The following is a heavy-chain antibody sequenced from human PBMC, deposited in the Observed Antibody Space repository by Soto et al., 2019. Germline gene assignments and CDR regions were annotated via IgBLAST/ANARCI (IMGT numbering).Heavy chain of an antibody. J-gene: IGHJ4*02. CDR3: ARDAYSGYFDY. Sequence: SETLSLTCTVSGGSISSYYWSWIRQPPGKGLEWIGYIYYSGSTNYNPSLKSRVTISVDTSKNQFYLKLSSGTAADTAVYYCARDAYSGYFDYWGQGTLVTVSS. V-gene: IGHV4-59*01. CDR1: GGSISSYY. CDR2: IYYSGST. D-gene: IGHD1-26*01.